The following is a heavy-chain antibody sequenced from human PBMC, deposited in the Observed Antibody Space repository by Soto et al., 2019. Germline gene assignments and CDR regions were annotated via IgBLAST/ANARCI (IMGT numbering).Heavy chain of an antibody. J-gene: IGHJ6*02. CDR2: MNPNSGNT. D-gene: IGHD3-3*01. Sequence: QVQLVQSGAEVKKPGASVKVSCKASGYTFTSYDINWVRQATGQGLEWMGWMNPNSGNTGYAQKFQGRVTMTRNTSILTAYMELSSLRSEDAAVYYWARPRSGSYYYGMDVWGQGTAVTVSS. CDR3: ARPRSGSYYYGMDV. CDR1: GYTFTSYD. V-gene: IGHV1-8*01.